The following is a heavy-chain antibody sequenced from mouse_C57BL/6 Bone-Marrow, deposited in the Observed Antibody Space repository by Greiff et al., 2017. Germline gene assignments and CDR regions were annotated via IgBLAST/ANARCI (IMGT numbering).Heavy chain of an antibody. J-gene: IGHJ4*01. CDR3: ARNGYYTHYYAMDY. V-gene: IGHV1-81*01. CDR2: IYPRSGNT. D-gene: IGHD2-3*01. CDR1: GYTFTSYG. Sequence: QVQLKQSGAELARPGASVKLSCKASGYTFTSYGISWVKQSTGQSLEWIGEIYPRSGNTYYNEKFKGKATLTADKSSSTAYMELRSLTSEDSAVYFCARNGYYTHYYAMDYWGQGTSVTVSS.